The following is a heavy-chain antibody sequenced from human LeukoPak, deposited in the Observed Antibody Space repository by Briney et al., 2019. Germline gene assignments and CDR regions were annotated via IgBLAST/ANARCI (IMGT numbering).Heavy chain of an antibody. Sequence: GGSLRLSCAASGFTFSTYAMSWVRQAPGKGLEWVSGISGSGDSTYYVDSVKGRFTISRDNSKNTLYLQMNSLRAEDTAVYYCVRGNGGYGTYWGQGTLVTVSS. CDR3: VRGNGGYGTY. D-gene: IGHD6-13*01. J-gene: IGHJ4*02. CDR1: GFTFSTYA. V-gene: IGHV3-23*01. CDR2: ISGSGDST.